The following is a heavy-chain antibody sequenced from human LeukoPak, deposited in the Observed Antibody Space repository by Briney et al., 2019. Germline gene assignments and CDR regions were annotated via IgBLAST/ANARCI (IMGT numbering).Heavy chain of an antibody. J-gene: IGHJ4*02. Sequence: GGSLRLSCAASGFTFDDYAMHWVRQAPGKGLEWVSGISWNSGSIGYADSVKGRFTISRDNAKNSLYLQMNSLRAEDTALYYCAKGTNYDILTGYLDHWGQGTLVTVSS. CDR3: AKGTNYDILTGYLDH. D-gene: IGHD3-9*01. V-gene: IGHV3-9*01. CDR2: ISWNSGSI. CDR1: GFTFDDYA.